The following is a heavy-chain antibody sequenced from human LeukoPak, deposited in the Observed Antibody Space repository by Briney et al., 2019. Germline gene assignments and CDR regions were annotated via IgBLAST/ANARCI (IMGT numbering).Heavy chain of an antibody. Sequence: GGSLRLSCAVSGFIFDDYAMHWVRQAPGKGLEWVSGITWGRDNLAYAASVKGRFTISRDNRKNSLFLQMNSLRAEDTAVYYCARGPAYGARSDYLDYWGQGTLVTVSS. V-gene: IGHV3-9*01. D-gene: IGHD3-10*01. CDR3: ARGPAYGARSDYLDY. CDR1: GFIFDDYA. J-gene: IGHJ4*02. CDR2: ITWGRDNL.